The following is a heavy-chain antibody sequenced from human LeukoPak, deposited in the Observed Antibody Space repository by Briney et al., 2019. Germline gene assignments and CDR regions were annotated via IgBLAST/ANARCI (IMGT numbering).Heavy chain of an antibody. CDR2: IDKEKNSYAAAS. Sequence: GGSLKLSCAASGFTFSGSAIHWVRQSFGKGLEWIGHIDKEKNSYAAASAYAVSVEGRFTVSRDDSKNMAFLQMSVLKTEDTALYFCTRDSGTYNWLDPWGQGTLVTVSS. CDR1: GFTFSGSA. CDR3: TRDSGTYNWLDP. J-gene: IGHJ5*02. V-gene: IGHV3-73*01. D-gene: IGHD1-26*01.